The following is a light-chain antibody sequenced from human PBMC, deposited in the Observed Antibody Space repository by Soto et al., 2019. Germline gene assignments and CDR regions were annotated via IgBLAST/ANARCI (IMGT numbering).Light chain of an antibody. CDR2: TAS. Sequence: DIQMTQSPSSVSASVGDRVTITCRASQGINNRLAWYQQKPGTAPKLLISTASSLQSGVPSRFSGSGSGTDFTLTISSLQPEDVAIYYCQQADSFPLTFGGGTKVEIK. CDR3: QQADSFPLT. CDR1: QGINNR. J-gene: IGKJ4*01. V-gene: IGKV1-12*01.